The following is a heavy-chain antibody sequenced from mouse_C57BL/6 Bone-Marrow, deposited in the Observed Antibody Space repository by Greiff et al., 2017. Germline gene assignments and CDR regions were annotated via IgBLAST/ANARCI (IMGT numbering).Heavy chain of an antibody. CDR1: GFTFSSYA. D-gene: IGHD2-4*01. J-gene: IGHJ4*01. CDR2: ISSGGDYI. Sequence: EVQLVESGAGLVKPGGSLKLSCAASGFTFSSYAMSWVRQTPEKRLEWVAYISSGGDYIYYADTVKGRFTISRDNARNTLYLQMSSLKSEDTAMYYCTRPLYYDYDYYAMDYWGQGTSVTVSS. CDR3: TRPLYYDYDYYAMDY. V-gene: IGHV5-9-1*02.